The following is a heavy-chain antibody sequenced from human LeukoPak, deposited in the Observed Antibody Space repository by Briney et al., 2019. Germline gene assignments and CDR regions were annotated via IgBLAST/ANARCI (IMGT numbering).Heavy chain of an antibody. J-gene: IGHJ4*02. V-gene: IGHV4-39*07. CDR3: ARGPDYGGTVDY. D-gene: IGHD4-23*01. CDR1: GGSISSSSYY. Sequence: PSETLSLTCTVSGGSISSSSYYWGWIRQPPGKGLEWIGSIYYSGSTYYNPSLKSRVTISVDTSKNQFSLKLSSVTAADTAVYYCARGPDYGGTVDYWGQGTLVTVSS. CDR2: IYYSGST.